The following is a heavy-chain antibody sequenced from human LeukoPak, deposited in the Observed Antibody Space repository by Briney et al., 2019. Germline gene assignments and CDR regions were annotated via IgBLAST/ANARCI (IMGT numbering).Heavy chain of an antibody. V-gene: IGHV4-39*07. D-gene: IGHD3-3*01. CDR3: ARDLLYDFWLPNWFDP. Sequence: PSETLSLTCTVSGGSISSSSYYWGWIRQPPGKGLEWIGSIYYSGSTYYNPSLKSRVTISVDTSKNQFSLKLSSVTAADTAVYYCARDLLYDFWLPNWFDPWGQGTLVTVSS. CDR1: GGSISSSSYY. CDR2: IYYSGST. J-gene: IGHJ5*02.